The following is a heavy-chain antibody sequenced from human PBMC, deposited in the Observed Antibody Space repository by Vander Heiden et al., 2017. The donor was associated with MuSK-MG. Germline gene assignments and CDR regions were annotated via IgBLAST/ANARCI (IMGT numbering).Heavy chain of an antibody. CDR3: ARGYDFPHGPCFDY. D-gene: IGHD3-3*01. CDR1: GFTFSSYG. CDR2: IWYDGSNK. V-gene: IGHV3-33*01. J-gene: IGHJ4*02. Sequence: QVQLVESGGGVVQPGRSLRLSCAASGFTFSSYGMHWVRQAPGKGLEWVAVIWYDGSNKYYADSVKGRFTISRDNSKNTLYLQMNSLRAEDTAVYYCARGYDFPHGPCFDYWGQGTLVTVSS.